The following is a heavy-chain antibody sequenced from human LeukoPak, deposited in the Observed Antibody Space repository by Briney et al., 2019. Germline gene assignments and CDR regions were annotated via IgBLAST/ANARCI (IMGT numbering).Heavy chain of an antibody. CDR2: ISGSGGST. CDR1: GFTFSSYA. J-gene: IGHJ4*02. V-gene: IGHV3-23*01. Sequence: GGSLRLSCAASGFTFSSYAMSWVRQAPGKGLEWVSAISGSGGSTYYADSVKGRFAISRDNSKNTLYLQMNSLRAEDTAVYYCAKAPVGNNGDDESYWGQGTLVTVSS. D-gene: IGHD1-1*01. CDR3: AKAPVGNNGDDESY.